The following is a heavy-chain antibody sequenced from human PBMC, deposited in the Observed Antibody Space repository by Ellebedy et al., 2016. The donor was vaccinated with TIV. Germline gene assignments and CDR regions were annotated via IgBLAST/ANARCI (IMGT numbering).Heavy chain of an antibody. CDR1: GFSFRSYW. CDR3: ARPAASYSSSWYDFDC. J-gene: IGHJ4*02. CDR2: ISSSGTYI. Sequence: PGGSLRLSCEASGFSFRSYWMSWVRQAPGKGLEWVSSISSSGTYIHNADSVKGRFTISRDNAKSSLYLQMNSLRVEDTAVYYCARPAASYSSSWYDFDCWGQGTLVTVSS. V-gene: IGHV3-21*01. D-gene: IGHD6-13*01.